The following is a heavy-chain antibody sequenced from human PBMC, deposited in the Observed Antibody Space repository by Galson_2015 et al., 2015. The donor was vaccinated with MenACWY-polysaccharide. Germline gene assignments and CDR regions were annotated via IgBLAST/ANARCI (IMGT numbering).Heavy chain of an antibody. D-gene: IGHD3-10*01. CDR3: TKGAAHYGSGNYYDY. J-gene: IGHJ4*02. V-gene: IGHV3-23*01. Sequence: SLRLSCAGSGLTFSSYGMGWVRQAPGKGLEWVSGLSPTTGNTYYADSVRGRFTISRDNSKNTLYLQMDSLRAEDTALYYCTKGAAHYGSGNYYDYSVPGTQFTVSS. CDR1: GLTFSSYG. CDR2: LSPTTGNT.